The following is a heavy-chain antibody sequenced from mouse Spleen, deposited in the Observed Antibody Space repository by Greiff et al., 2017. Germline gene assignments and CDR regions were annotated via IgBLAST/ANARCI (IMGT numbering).Heavy chain of an antibody. CDR1: GFNIKNTY. CDR3: ARFGLDYEYAMDD. D-gene: IGHD2-4*01. Sequence: EVQLQQSVAELVRPGASVKLSCTASGFNIKNTYMHWVKQRPEQGLEWIGRIDPANGTTTYDPKFQGKATLTADTSSNTAYLQRSSLTSEDTAIYYCARFGLDYEYAMDDWGQGTSVTVSA. J-gene: IGHJ4*01. V-gene: IGHV14-3*01. CDR2: IDPANGTT.